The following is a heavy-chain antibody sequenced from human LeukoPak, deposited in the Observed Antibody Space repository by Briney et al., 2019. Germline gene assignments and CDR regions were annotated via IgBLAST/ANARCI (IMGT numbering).Heavy chain of an antibody. Sequence: SETLSLTCTVSGDSISSGNYYWPWIRQPAGKGLEWIGRIYTSGSTNYNPSLKSRFTISVDTSKNQFSLKLSSVPAADTAVYYCATLGYSYGTDYWGQGTLVTVSS. CDR1: GDSISSGNYY. CDR3: ATLGYSYGTDY. V-gene: IGHV4-61*02. CDR2: IYTSGST. J-gene: IGHJ4*02. D-gene: IGHD5-18*01.